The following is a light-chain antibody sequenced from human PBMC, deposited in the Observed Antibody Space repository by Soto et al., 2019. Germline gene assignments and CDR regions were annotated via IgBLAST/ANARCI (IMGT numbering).Light chain of an antibody. Sequence: QSVLTQPASVSGSPGQSITISCTGTSSDVGGYNYVSWYQQHPGKAPKLMIYDVSNRPSGVSNRFSGSKSGNTASLTSSGLQAEYEADYYCSSYTSSSTLVFGGGTKLTVL. CDR3: SSYTSSSTLV. CDR2: DVS. V-gene: IGLV2-14*01. CDR1: SSDVGGYNY. J-gene: IGLJ2*01.